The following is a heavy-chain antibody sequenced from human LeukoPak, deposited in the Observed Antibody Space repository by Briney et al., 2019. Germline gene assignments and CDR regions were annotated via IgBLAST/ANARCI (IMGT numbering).Heavy chain of an antibody. CDR3: ARDLDYYDSSGYIDY. D-gene: IGHD3-22*01. CDR2: ISSSGSNT. J-gene: IGHJ4*02. Sequence: GGSLRLSCAAPGFTFSSYWMSWVRQAPGKGLEWVSYISSSGSNTYYADSVKGRFTISRDNSKNTLYLQMNSLRAEDTAVYYCARDLDYYDSSGYIDYWGQGTLVTVSS. V-gene: IGHV3-48*01. CDR1: GFTFSSYW.